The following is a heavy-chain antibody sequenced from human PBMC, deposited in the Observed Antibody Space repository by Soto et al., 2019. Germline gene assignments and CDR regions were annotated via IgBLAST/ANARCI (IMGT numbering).Heavy chain of an antibody. D-gene: IGHD6-13*01. CDR2: IWYDGSNK. V-gene: IGHV3-33*01. CDR1: GFTFSSYG. J-gene: IGHJ6*03. CDR3: GRLAYYYYMDV. Sequence: GGSLRLSCAASGFTFSSYGMHWVRQAPGKGLEWVAVIWYDGSNKYYADSVKGRFTISRDNSKNTLYLQMNSLRAEDTAVYYCGRLAYYYYMDVWGKGTTVTVSS.